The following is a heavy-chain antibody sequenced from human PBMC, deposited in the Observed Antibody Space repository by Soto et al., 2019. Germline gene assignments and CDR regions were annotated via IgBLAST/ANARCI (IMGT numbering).Heavy chain of an antibody. D-gene: IGHD3-10*01. CDR2: IYYSGST. V-gene: IGHV4-31*03. Sequence: QVQLQESGPGLVKPSQTLSLTCTVSGGSISSGGYYWSWIRQHPGKGLEWIGYIYYSGSTSYNPSLKGRITIAVDTSKNQFSLKLSSVTAADTAVYYCARDGGYGSGSYYYAYWGQGTLVTVSS. CDR3: ARDGGYGSGSYYYAY. CDR1: GGSISSGGYY. J-gene: IGHJ4*02.